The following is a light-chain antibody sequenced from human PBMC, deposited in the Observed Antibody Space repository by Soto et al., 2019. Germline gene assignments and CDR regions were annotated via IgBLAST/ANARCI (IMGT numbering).Light chain of an antibody. J-gene: IGKJ5*01. Sequence: EIVLTQSPGTLSSSPGGRATLSCRASQTVTSNYLAWYQQKRGQAPRLLIWGASIRAADLPDRFSGGGSGTDFTLTISRLEAEDFAVYYCQQYDSSPITFGQGTRLEIK. V-gene: IGKV3-20*01. CDR3: QQYDSSPIT. CDR2: GAS. CDR1: QTVTSNY.